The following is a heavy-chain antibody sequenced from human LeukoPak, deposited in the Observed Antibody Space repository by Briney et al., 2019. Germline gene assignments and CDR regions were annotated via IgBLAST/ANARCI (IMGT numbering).Heavy chain of an antibody. CDR3: ARDRYSSGWYGDFDC. D-gene: IGHD6-19*01. V-gene: IGHV3-30-3*01. J-gene: IGHJ4*02. CDR1: GFTFNSYA. Sequence: AGGSLRLSCAASGFTFNSYALHWVRQAPGKGLEWVAVISSDGSNKYYADSVKGRFTISRDNSKNTLYLQMNSLRAVDTAVYYCARDRYSSGWYGDFDCWGQGTLVTVSS. CDR2: ISSDGSNK.